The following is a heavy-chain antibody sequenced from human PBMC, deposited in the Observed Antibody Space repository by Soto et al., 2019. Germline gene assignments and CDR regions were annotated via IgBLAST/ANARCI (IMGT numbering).Heavy chain of an antibody. CDR3: ARDETYTAGWYFEH. D-gene: IGHD6-19*01. CDR1: GYMFNSYG. CDR2: ISGYNGKT. V-gene: IGHV1-18*01. Sequence: QVQLVQSGAEVKKRGASVKVSCKASGYMFNSYGMSWLRQAPGQGLEWIGWISGYNGKTDLAQKFQGRVTMTTEASTSTVYRELASLRFDDTALYYCARDETYTAGWYFEHWGQGTLVTVPS. J-gene: IGHJ4*02.